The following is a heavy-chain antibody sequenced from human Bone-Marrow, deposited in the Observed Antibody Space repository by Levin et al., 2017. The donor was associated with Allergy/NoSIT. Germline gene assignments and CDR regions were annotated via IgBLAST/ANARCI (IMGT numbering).Heavy chain of an antibody. CDR1: GFTVSNNY. D-gene: IGHD1-20*01. Sequence: VGSLRLSCAASGFTVSNNYMSWVRQPPGKGLEWVSLIYSVGTTHYADSVRGRFTISRDHSENTLYLQMNNVRADDTAVYYCARNPGAINWSWGQGTLVTVSS. V-gene: IGHV3-53*01. CDR2: IYSVGTT. J-gene: IGHJ4*02. CDR3: ARNPGAINWS.